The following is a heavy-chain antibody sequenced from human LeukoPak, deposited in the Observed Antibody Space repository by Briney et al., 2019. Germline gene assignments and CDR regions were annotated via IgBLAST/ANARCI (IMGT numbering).Heavy chain of an antibody. CDR2: ISYAGSNK. D-gene: IGHD3-3*01. CDR1: GFTFSSYA. V-gene: IGHV3-30*04. J-gene: IGHJ4*02. CDR3: AKESGNYDFWSGYYS. Sequence: GGSLRLSCAASGFTFSSYAMHWVRQAPGKGLEWVAVISYAGSNKYYADSVKGRFTISRDNSKNTLYLQMNSLRAEDTAVYYCAKESGNYDFWSGYYSWGQGTLVTVSS.